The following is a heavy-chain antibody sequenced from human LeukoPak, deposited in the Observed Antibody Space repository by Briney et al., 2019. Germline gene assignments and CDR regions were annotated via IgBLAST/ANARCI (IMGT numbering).Heavy chain of an antibody. V-gene: IGHV4-38-2*02. D-gene: IGHD6-19*01. Sequence: SETLSLTCTVSGYSISSGYYWGWIRQPPGKGLEWIGSIYHSGSTYYNPSLKSRVTISVDTSKNQFSLKLSSVTAADTAVYYCARGGYSSGWYWFDPWGQGTLVTVSS. CDR1: GYSISSGYY. J-gene: IGHJ5*02. CDR3: ARGGYSSGWYWFDP. CDR2: IYHSGST.